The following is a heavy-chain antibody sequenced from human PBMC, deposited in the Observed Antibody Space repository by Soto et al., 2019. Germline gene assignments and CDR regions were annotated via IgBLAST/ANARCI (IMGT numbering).Heavy chain of an antibody. V-gene: IGHV3-30-3*01. CDR1: GFTFSSYA. CDR3: ASLKEWELLRNDYFDY. D-gene: IGHD1-26*01. Sequence: GGSLRLSCAASGFTFSSYAMHWVRQAPGKGLEWVAVISYDGSNKYYADSVKGRFTISRDNSKNTLYLQMNSLRAEDTAVYYCASLKEWELLRNDYFDYWGQGTLVTVSS. CDR2: ISYDGSNK. J-gene: IGHJ4*02.